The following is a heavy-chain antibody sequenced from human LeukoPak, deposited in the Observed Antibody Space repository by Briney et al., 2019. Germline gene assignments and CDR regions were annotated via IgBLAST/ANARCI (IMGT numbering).Heavy chain of an antibody. D-gene: IGHD3-10*01. CDR1: GFIFSSYG. J-gene: IGHJ4*02. CDR2: ISYDGSNK. V-gene: IGHV3-30*18. CDR3: AKDRDRVRGGQFDY. Sequence: GGSLRLSCAASGFIFSSYGMHWVRQAPGKGLEWVSVISYDGSNKYYADSVKGRFTISRDNSKNTLYLQMNSLRAEDTAVYYCAKDRDRVRGGQFDYWGQGTLVTVSS.